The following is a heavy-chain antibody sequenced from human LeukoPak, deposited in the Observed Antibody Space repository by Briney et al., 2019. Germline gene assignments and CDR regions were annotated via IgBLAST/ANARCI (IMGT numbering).Heavy chain of an antibody. D-gene: IGHD3-16*01. Sequence: SETLSLTCTVSGGSISYYYWNWIRQPAGKGLEWIGIIYTTGSTNYNRSLKSRSSISVDKSKNQLSLKLNSVTAADTAVYYCARRGKENYYYYYMDVWGKGTTITISS. CDR1: GGSISYYY. CDR3: ARRGKENYYYYYMDV. J-gene: IGHJ6*03. CDR2: IYTTGST. V-gene: IGHV4-4*07.